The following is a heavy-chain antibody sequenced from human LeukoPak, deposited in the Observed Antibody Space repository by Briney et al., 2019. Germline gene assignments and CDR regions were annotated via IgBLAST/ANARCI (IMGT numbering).Heavy chain of an antibody. CDR3: AKRGGTESFYYYYYMDV. Sequence: GGSLGLSCAASGFTFSSYDMTWVRQTPGKGLQGVALISRSGGTTYYADSVKGRFTISRDNSKNTLYLQMTSLRAEDTAEYYCAKRGGTESFYYYYYMDVWGKGTTVTVSS. CDR2: ISRSGGTT. V-gene: IGHV3-23*01. D-gene: IGHD2-15*01. J-gene: IGHJ6*03. CDR1: GFTFSSYD.